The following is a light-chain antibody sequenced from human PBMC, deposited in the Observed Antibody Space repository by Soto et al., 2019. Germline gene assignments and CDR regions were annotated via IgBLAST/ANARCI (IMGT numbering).Light chain of an antibody. CDR3: SSYTSTNTWV. V-gene: IGLV2-14*01. CDR1: SSDVGGYNY. J-gene: IGLJ3*02. Sequence: QSALTQAASVSGSPGQSITISCTGTSSDVGGYNYVSWYQQHPGKAPKLIIYDVSNRPSGVSDRFAGSKSGNTASLTISGLQAEDGADYYCSSYTSTNTWVFGGGTQLTVL. CDR2: DVS.